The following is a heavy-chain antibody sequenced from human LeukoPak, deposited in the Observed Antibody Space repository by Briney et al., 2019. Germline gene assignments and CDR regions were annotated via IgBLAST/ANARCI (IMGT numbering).Heavy chain of an antibody. Sequence: SETLSLTCTVSGGSISSYYWSWIRQPPGKGLEWIGYIYYSGSTNYNPSLKSRVTISVDTSKNQFSLKLSSVTAADTAVYYCARGAYGDYSLDYWGQGTLVTVFS. J-gene: IGHJ4*02. CDR3: ARGAYGDYSLDY. V-gene: IGHV4-59*01. D-gene: IGHD4-17*01. CDR2: IYYSGST. CDR1: GGSISSYY.